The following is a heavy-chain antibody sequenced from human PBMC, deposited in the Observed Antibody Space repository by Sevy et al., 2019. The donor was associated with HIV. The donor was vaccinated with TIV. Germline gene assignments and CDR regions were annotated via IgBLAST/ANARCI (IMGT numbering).Heavy chain of an antibody. V-gene: IGHV4-31*03. J-gene: IGHJ3*02. D-gene: IGHD2-21*02. CDR3: ARDKERQVTAHAFDI. CDR1: GGSISSGGYY. Sequence: SQTLSLTCTVSGGSISSGGYYWSWIRQHPGKGLEWIGYIYYSGSTYYNPSLKSRVTISVDTSKNQFSLKLSSVTAAYTAVYYCARDKERQVTAHAFDIWGQGTMVTVSS. CDR2: IYYSGST.